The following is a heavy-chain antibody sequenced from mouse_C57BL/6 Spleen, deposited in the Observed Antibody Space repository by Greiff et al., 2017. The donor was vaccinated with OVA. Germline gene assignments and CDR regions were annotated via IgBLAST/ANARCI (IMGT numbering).Heavy chain of an antibody. J-gene: IGHJ4*01. Sequence: QVQLKQSGAELAKPGASVKLSCKASGYTFTSYWMHWVKQRPGQGLEWIGYINPSSGYTKYNQKFKDKATLTADKSSSTAYMQLSSLTYEDSAVYDCARDSSAYEAMDYWGQGTSVTVSS. D-gene: IGHD3-2*02. CDR2: INPSSGYT. V-gene: IGHV1-7*01. CDR1: GYTFTSYW. CDR3: ARDSSAYEAMDY.